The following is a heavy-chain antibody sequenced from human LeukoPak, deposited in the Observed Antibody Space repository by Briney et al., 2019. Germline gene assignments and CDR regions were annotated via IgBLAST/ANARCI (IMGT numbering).Heavy chain of an antibody. V-gene: IGHV3-53*01. CDR2: IYSDDSS. Sequence: GGSLRLSCVASGFIVSTNYMSWVRQAPGKGLEWVSVIYSDDSSYYADSVKGRFTISRDNSKNTLYLQMHSLRAEDTAVYYCARDREGGSYYMDVWAKGPRSPSP. D-gene: IGHD1-26*01. CDR3: ARDREGGSYYMDV. CDR1: GFIVSTNY. J-gene: IGHJ6*03.